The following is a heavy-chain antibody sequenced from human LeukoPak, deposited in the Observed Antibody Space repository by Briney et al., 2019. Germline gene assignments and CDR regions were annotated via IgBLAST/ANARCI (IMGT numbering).Heavy chain of an antibody. CDR1: GGSISSSSYY. CDR2: IYYSGST. V-gene: IGHV4-39*01. J-gene: IGHJ4*02. D-gene: IGHD1-26*01. Sequence: SETLSLTCTVSGGSISSSSYYWGWIRQPPGKGLEWIGSIYYSGSTYYNPSLKGRVTISVDTSKNQFSLKLSSVTAADTAVYYCARQWELLLRPAYFDYWGQGTLVTVSS. CDR3: ARQWELLLRPAYFDY.